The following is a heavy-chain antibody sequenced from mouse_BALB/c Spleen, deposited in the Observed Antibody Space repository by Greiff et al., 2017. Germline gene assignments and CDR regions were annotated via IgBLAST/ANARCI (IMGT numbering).Heavy chain of an antibody. CDR3: ARDQGYRYAYAMDY. Sequence: VKLMESGPGLVAPSQSLSITCTASGFSLTSYGVHWVRQPPGKGLEWLGVIWAGGSTNYNSALMSRLSISKDNSKSQVFLKMNSLQTDDTAMYYCARDQGYRYAYAMDYWGQGTSVTVSS. V-gene: IGHV2-9*02. D-gene: IGHD2-14*01. CDR1: GFSLTSYG. J-gene: IGHJ4*01. CDR2: IWAGGST.